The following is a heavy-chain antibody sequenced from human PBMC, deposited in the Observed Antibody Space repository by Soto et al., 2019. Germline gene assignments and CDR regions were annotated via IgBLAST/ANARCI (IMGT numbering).Heavy chain of an antibody. D-gene: IGHD3-10*01. CDR2: IKSRSKGGTT. CDR3: TTDRFGSGISRDFDS. Sequence: EVQLAESGGGLISPGGSLKLSCTASGLNFIKSWMNWVRQAPGKGLEWVGRIKSRSKGGTTDYAAPVKGRFTISREDSTNTVYLEMNSLKFGDTAVYYCTTDRFGSGISRDFDSWGQGTLVTVSS. J-gene: IGHJ4*02. CDR1: GLNFIKSW. V-gene: IGHV3-15*07.